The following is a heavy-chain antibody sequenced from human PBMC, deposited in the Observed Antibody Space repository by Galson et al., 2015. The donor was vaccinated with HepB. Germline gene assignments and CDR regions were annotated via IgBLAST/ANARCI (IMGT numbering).Heavy chain of an antibody. V-gene: IGHV1-18*04. CDR2: ISAYNGNT. J-gene: IGHJ4*02. Sequence: SVKVSCKASGYTFTSYGISWVRQAPGQGLEWMGWISAYNGNTNYAQKLQGRVTMTTDTSTSTAYMELRSLRSDDTAVYYCARVGGALGTMVRGDRDYWGQGTLVTVSS. D-gene: IGHD3-10*01. CDR1: GYTFTSYG. CDR3: ARVGGALGTMVRGDRDY.